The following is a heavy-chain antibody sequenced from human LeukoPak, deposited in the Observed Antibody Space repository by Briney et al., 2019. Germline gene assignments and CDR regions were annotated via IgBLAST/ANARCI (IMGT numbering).Heavy chain of an antibody. Sequence: ASVKVSCKASGYTFTGYYMHWVRQAPGQGLEGMGWINPNSGGTNYAQKFQGRVTMTRDTSISTAYMELSRLRSDDTAVYYCARDRPIVVVPAASYYYYYGMDVWGQGTTVTVSS. V-gene: IGHV1-2*02. D-gene: IGHD2-2*01. J-gene: IGHJ6*02. CDR2: INPNSGGT. CDR3: ARDRPIVVVPAASYYYYYGMDV. CDR1: GYTFTGYY.